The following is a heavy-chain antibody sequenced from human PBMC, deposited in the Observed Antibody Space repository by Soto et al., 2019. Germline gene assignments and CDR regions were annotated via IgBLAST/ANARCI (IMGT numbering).Heavy chain of an antibody. CDR3: ARLATGTYYMDV. Sequence: PSETLSLTCTVSGGSISSSSYYWGWIRQPPGKGLEWIGSIYYSGSTYYNPSLKSRVTISVDTSKNQFSLKLSSVTAADTAVYYCARLATGTYYMDVWGKGTTVTVSS. J-gene: IGHJ6*03. V-gene: IGHV4-39*01. CDR1: GGSISSSSYY. D-gene: IGHD1-1*01. CDR2: IYYSGST.